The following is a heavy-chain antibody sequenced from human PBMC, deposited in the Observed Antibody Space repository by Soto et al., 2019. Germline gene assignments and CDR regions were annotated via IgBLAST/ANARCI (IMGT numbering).Heavy chain of an antibody. D-gene: IGHD3-9*01. J-gene: IGHJ4*02. CDR2: INHVGYT. V-gene: IGHV4-34*01. CDR1: GGSFSGYY. Sequence: SETLSLTCAVYGGSFSGYYWSWIRQAPGKGLEWIGEINHVGYTDYNPSLKSRITISADTSKNQFSLILSSVTAADTAVYYCARLRRYFDWLPRYYIDYWGQGTLVTVSS. CDR3: ARLRRYFDWLPRYYIDY.